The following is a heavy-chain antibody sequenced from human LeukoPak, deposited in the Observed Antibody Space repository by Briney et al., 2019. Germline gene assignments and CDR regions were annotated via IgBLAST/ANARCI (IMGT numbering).Heavy chain of an antibody. J-gene: IGHJ5*02. CDR2: FDPEDGET. CDR3: ATEGRQNWFDP. Sequence: ASVNVSFTVSGYTLTELSMHWVRQAPGKGLEWMGGFDPEDGETIYAQKFQGRVTMTEDTSTDTAYMELSSLRSEDTAVYYCATEGRQNWFDPWGQGTLVTVSS. CDR1: GYTLTELS. V-gene: IGHV1-24*01.